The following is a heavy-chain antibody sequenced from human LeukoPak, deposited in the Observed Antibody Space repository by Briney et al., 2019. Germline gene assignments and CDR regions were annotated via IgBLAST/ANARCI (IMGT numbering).Heavy chain of an antibody. D-gene: IGHD1-26*01. V-gene: IGHV4-39*07. CDR3: ARDASIVGATQD. CDR1: GGSISGNSYY. Sequence: SETLSLTCTVSGGSISGNSYYWGWIRQPPGKGLDWIGSIYYSGSTYYNPSLKSRVTISVDTSKNQFSLKLSSVTAADTAVYYCARDASIVGATQDWGQGTLVTVSS. J-gene: IGHJ4*02. CDR2: IYYSGST.